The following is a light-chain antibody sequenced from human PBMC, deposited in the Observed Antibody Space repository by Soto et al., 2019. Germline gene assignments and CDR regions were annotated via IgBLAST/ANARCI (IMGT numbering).Light chain of an antibody. J-gene: IGKJ2*01. CDR2: GAS. CDR1: QSVSSSY. Sequence: EIVLTQSPGTLSLSPGERATLSCRASQSVSSSYLAWYQQKPGQAPRLVIYGASSRATGIPDRFSGSGSGNDFTLTISRLEPEDYAVYYWQQYGSSPPYTFGQGTKLEIK. CDR3: QQYGSSPPYT. V-gene: IGKV3-20*01.